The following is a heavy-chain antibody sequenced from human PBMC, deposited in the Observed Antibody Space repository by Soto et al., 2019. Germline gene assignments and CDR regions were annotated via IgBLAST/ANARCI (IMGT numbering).Heavy chain of an antibody. CDR2: IIPIFGTA. V-gene: IGHV1-69*13. CDR3: ARSTSKEWLRSPSHYYYGMDV. CDR1: GGTFSSYA. J-gene: IGHJ6*02. Sequence: SVKVSCKASGGTFSSYAISWVRQAPGQGLEWMGGIIPIFGTANYAQKFQGRVTITADESTSTAYMELSSLRSEDTAVYYCARSTSKEWLRSPSHYYYGMDVWGQGTTVTVSS. D-gene: IGHD5-12*01.